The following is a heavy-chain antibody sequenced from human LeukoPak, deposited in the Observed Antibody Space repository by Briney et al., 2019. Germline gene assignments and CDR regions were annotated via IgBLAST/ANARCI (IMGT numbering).Heavy chain of an antibody. CDR1: GFTFSSYW. CDR3: AKVRLRYFANWFDP. J-gene: IGHJ5*02. D-gene: IGHD3-9*01. CDR2: ISGSGGST. V-gene: IGHV3-23*01. Sequence: GGSLRLSCAASGFTFSSYWMSWVRQAPGKGLEWVSAISGSGGSTYYADSVKGRFTISRDNSKNTLYLQMNSLRAEDTAVYYCAKVRLRYFANWFDPWGQGTLVTVSS.